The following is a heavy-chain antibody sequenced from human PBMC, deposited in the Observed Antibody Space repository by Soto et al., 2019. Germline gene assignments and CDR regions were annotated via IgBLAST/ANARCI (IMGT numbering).Heavy chain of an antibody. CDR1: GYSFTDYH. J-gene: IGHJ6*02. V-gene: IGHV1-2*04. CDR3: ARGDSTDCSNGVCSFFYNHDMDV. CDR2: INPKSGGT. Sequence: ASVKVSCKASGYSFTDYHIHWVRQAPGQGLEWLGRINPKSGGTSTAQKFQGWVTMTTDTSISTASMELTRLTSDDTAIHYCARGDSTDCSNGVCSFFYNHDMDVWGQGTTVTVSS. D-gene: IGHD2-8*01.